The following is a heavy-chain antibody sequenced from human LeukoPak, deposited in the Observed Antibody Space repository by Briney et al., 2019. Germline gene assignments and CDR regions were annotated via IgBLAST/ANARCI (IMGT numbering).Heavy chain of an antibody. J-gene: IGHJ4*02. CDR2: INYRGST. D-gene: IGHD1-1*01. V-gene: IGHV4-34*01. CDR1: GGSFSGYY. CDR3: ARARTSTNFLDY. Sequence: SETPSLTCAGYGGSFSGYYWNWIRQPPGKGLEWIGEINYRGSTSYNPSLKRRVTISVDTSKDQFSLKLTSVTAADTAVYYCARARTSTNFLDYWGQGTLVTVSS.